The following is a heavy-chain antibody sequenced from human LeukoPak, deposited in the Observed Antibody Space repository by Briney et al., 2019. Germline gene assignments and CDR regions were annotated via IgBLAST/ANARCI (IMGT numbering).Heavy chain of an antibody. CDR2: ISYDATNK. J-gene: IGHJ4*02. V-gene: IGHV3-30*18. CDR3: ANYGDYQYFDY. Sequence: GGSLRLSCAASGFTFINYGMHWVRQAPGKGLEWVAVISYDATNKYYADSVKGRFTISRDNSKNTLYLQMNSLKTDDTAVYYCANYGDYQYFDYWGQGTSVTVSS. D-gene: IGHD4-17*01. CDR1: GFTFINYG.